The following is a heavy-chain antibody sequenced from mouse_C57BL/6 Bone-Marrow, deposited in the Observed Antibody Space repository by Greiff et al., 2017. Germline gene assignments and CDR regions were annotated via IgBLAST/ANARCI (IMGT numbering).Heavy chain of an antibody. CDR3: SSVDGNYFDF. D-gene: IGHD2-3*01. V-gene: IGHV14-4*01. Sequence: VQLKQSGAELVRPGASVKLSCTASGFNIKDDYIHWVQQRPEQGLEWIGWIDPELGDTEYASKFQGKATITSDTSSNTPYLQLSSLTSEDTALYYCSSVDGNYFDFWGQGTPLTVAS. J-gene: IGHJ2*01. CDR2: IDPELGDT. CDR1: GFNIKDDY.